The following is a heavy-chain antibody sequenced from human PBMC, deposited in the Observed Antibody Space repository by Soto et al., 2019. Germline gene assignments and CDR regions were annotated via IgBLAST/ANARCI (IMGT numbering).Heavy chain of an antibody. CDR3: ARVRTQDYDFWSGYIDY. CDR2: ISYDGSNK. J-gene: IGHJ4*02. V-gene: IGHV3-30-3*01. Sequence: PGGSLRLSCAASGFTFSSYAMHWVRQAPGKGLEWVAVISYDGSNKYYADSVKGRFTISRDNSKNTLYLQMNSLRAEDTAVYYCARVRTQDYDFWSGYIDYWGQGTLVTVS. CDR1: GFTFSSYA. D-gene: IGHD3-3*01.